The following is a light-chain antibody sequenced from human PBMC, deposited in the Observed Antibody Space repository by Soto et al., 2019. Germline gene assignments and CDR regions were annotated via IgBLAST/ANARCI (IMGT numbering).Light chain of an antibody. CDR1: SSDVGGYNY. Sequence: QSVLTQPPSASGSPGQSVTISCTGTSSDVGGYNYVSWYQQHPAKAPKLMIYEVNKRPSGVPDRFSGSKSGNTASLTVSGLQAEDEADYYCSSYAGSNSWVFGGGTQLTVL. CDR3: SSYAGSNSWV. V-gene: IGLV2-8*01. J-gene: IGLJ3*02. CDR2: EVN.